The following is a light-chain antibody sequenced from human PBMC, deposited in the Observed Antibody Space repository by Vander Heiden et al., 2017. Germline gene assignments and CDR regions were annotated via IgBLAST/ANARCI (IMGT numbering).Light chain of an antibody. J-gene: IGLJ3*02. CDR3: QTWGSGIRV. Sequence: QVVLTQSPSASASLGASVNLTCTLIGGHTTYAIAWHQKQSEKGPRFLMKVNSDGSHTKGDGIPDRFSGSTSGSERYLTISSLQSDDEADYYCQTWGSGIRVFGGGTKLTVL. CDR2: VNSDGSH. CDR1: GGHTTYA. V-gene: IGLV4-69*01.